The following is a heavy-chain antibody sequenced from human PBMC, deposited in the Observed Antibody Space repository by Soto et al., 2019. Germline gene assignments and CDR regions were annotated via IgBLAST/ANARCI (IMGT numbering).Heavy chain of an antibody. CDR1: GGSIISYY. D-gene: IGHD1-1*01. CDR2: IYYSGST. J-gene: IGHJ5*02. V-gene: IGHV4-59*01. CDR3: EREAGERNPFDP. Sequence: PSETLSLTCTVSGGSIISYYWSWIRQPPGKGLERIGYIYYSGSTNYNPSLKSRVTISVDTSKNQFSLRLSSVSAADTAMYYCEREAGERNPFDPWGQGTLVTVSS.